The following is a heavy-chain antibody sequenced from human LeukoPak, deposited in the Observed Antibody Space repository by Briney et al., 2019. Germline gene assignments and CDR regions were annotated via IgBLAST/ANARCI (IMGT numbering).Heavy chain of an antibody. D-gene: IGHD4-17*01. CDR3: ARDTKTTVTTAGY. CDR2: ISPNTGGT. J-gene: IGHJ4*02. V-gene: IGHV1-2*02. CDR1: GYTFTDYY. Sequence: ASVTVSCKASGYTFTDYYMHWVRQAPGQGREWMGWISPNTGGTNYAQKFEGRVTMTRDTSIRTAYMELSRLTSDDTAVYYCARDTKTTVTTAGYWGQGTLVTVSS.